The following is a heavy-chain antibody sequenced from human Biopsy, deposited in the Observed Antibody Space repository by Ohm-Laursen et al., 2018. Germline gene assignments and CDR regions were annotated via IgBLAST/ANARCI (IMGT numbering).Heavy chain of an antibody. J-gene: IGHJ2*01. CDR2: IYYTGST. Sequence: SQTLSLTCTVSGGSISSYYWSWIRQPPGKGLEWIGYIYYTGSTNYNPSLKSRVTTSVDTSMNHLSPRLTSVTAADTAVYYCARHAPSYSGSYWRYFDLWGRGTLVTVSS. CDR3: ARHAPSYSGSYWRYFDL. V-gene: IGHV4-59*08. D-gene: IGHD1-26*01. CDR1: GGSISSYY.